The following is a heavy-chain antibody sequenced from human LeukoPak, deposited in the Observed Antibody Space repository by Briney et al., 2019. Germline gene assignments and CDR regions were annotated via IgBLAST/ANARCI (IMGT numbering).Heavy chain of an antibody. Sequence: SETLSLTCGVSGGSISSTNWWSWVRQPPGQGLEWIGEVSLTGETNYNPSLNGRVTMSLDGSRNQLSLTLTSVTAADTAIYYCSRESGAFCPFGHWGQGTLVIVPP. D-gene: IGHD1-26*01. CDR1: GGSISSTNW. J-gene: IGHJ4*02. CDR2: VSLTGET. CDR3: SRESGAFCPFGH. V-gene: IGHV4-4*02.